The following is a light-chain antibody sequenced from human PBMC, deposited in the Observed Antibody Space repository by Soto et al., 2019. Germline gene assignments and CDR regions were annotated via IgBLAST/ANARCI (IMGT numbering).Light chain of an antibody. V-gene: IGKV1-5*01. CDR1: QSLDKW. Sequence: DIQMTQSPSTLSASVGDRVSISCRASQSLDKWLAWYQQKPGEAPKLLVSDASNLESGVSSRFTGSGSGTEFTLTISSLQPDDFATYYCQQYTRYPYTFGQGTEREIK. J-gene: IGKJ2*01. CDR2: DAS. CDR3: QQYTRYPYT.